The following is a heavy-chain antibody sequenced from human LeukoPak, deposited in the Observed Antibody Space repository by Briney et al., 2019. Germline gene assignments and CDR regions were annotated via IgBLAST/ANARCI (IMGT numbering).Heavy chain of an antibody. J-gene: IGHJ6*02. CDR3: ARATDDGMDV. CDR2: IYYSGST. D-gene: IGHD5-12*01. Sequence: SETLSLTCTVSGGSISSYYWSWIRQPPGKGLEWIGYIYYSGSTYYNPSLKSRVTISVDTSKNQFSLKLSSVTAADTAVYYCARATDDGMDVWGQGTTVTVSS. V-gene: IGHV4-30-4*01. CDR1: GGSISSYY.